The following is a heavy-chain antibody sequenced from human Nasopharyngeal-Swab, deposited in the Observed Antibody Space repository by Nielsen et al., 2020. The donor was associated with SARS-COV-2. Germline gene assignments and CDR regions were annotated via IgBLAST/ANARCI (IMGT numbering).Heavy chain of an antibody. CDR3: VRDSGSYLGIDY. CDR2: IKKDGGEK. CDR1: GCTFSTFW. D-gene: IGHD1-26*01. Sequence: GGSLRLCCAGAGCTFSTFWMSWVRQAPGKGLEWVANIKKDGGEKNYVDSVKGRFTTSRDNAKNSLYLQMNSLRAEDTAVYYCVRDSGSYLGIDYWGQGTLVTVSS. J-gene: IGHJ4*02. V-gene: IGHV3-7*01.